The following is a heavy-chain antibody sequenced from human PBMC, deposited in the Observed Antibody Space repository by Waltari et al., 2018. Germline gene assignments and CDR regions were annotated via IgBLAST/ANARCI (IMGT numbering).Heavy chain of an antibody. Sequence: QVQLQESGPGLVKPSETLSLTCTVSGGSISSDSCSWIRQPPGKGLEWIGYIYYSGSTNYNPSLKSRVTISVDTSKNQFSLKLSSVTAADTAVYYCARGSSSSNWYFDLWGRGTLVTVSS. J-gene: IGHJ2*01. CDR1: GGSISSDS. V-gene: IGHV4-59*01. CDR3: ARGSSSSNWYFDL. D-gene: IGHD2-2*01. CDR2: IYYSGST.